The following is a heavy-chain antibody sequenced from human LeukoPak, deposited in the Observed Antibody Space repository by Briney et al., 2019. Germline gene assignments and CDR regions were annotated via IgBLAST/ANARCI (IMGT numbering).Heavy chain of an antibody. CDR3: ARGTTVTPHPIPFDY. Sequence: GGSLRLSCAASGFTFSNYWMTWVRQAPGKGLEWVANINQDGSEKYHVDSVKGRFTISRDNTKNSLYLQMNSLRAEDTAVYYCARGTTVTPHPIPFDYWGQGTLVTVSS. CDR2: INQDGSEK. V-gene: IGHV3-7*04. CDR1: GFTFSNYW. J-gene: IGHJ4*02. D-gene: IGHD4-17*01.